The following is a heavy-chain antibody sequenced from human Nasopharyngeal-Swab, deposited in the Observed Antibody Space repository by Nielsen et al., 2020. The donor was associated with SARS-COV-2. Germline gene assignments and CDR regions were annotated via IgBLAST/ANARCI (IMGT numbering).Heavy chain of an antibody. J-gene: IGHJ4*02. CDR3: AREGSSSQDY. Sequence: GESLKISCAASGFTFSDYYMSWVRQAPGKGLEWVSYNSSSSSTIYYADSVKGRFTISRDNAKNSLYLQMNSLRDEDTAVYYCAREGSSSQDYWGQGTLVTVSS. CDR1: GFTFSDYY. CDR2: NSSSSSTI. D-gene: IGHD6-13*01. V-gene: IGHV3-11*04.